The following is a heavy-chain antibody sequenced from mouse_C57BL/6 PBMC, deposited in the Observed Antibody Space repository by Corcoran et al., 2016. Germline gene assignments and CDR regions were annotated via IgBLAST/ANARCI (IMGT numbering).Heavy chain of an antibody. J-gene: IGHJ2*01. CDR2: ISYDGSN. CDR3: ARLLWGYLDY. Sequence: DVQLQESGPGLVKPSQSLSLTCSVTGYSITSGYYWNWIRQFPGNKLEWMGYISYDGSNNYNPSLKNRLSITRDTSKNQFFLKLNSVTTEDTATYYCARLLWGYLDYWGQGTTLTVSS. V-gene: IGHV3-6*01. D-gene: IGHD6-2*01. CDR1: GYSITSGYY.